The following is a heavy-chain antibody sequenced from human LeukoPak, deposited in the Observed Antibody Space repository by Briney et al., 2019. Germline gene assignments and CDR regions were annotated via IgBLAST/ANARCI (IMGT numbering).Heavy chain of an antibody. D-gene: IGHD1-1*01. CDR1: GGSISSSSYY. V-gene: IGHV4-39*01. CDR2: IYYSGST. CDR3: ARQIPRMEAINWLDP. J-gene: IGHJ5*02. Sequence: PSETLSLTCTVSGGSISSSSYYWGWIRQPPGKGLEWIGSIYYSGSTYYNPSLKSRVTISVDTSKNQFSLKLSSVTAADTAVYYCARQIPRMEAINWLDPWGQGTLVTVSS.